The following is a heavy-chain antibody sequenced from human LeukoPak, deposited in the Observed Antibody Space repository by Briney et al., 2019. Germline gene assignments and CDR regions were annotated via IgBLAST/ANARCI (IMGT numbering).Heavy chain of an antibody. J-gene: IGHJ4*02. D-gene: IGHD1-26*01. CDR2: ISGSGGST. CDR1: GFTFSSYA. CDR3: AKSPRIVGAIPNDY. Sequence: GSLRLSCAASGFTFSSYAMSWVRQAPGKGLEWVSAISGSGGSTYYADSVKGRFTISRGNSKNTLYLQMNSLRAEDTAVYYCAKSPRIVGAIPNDYWGQGTLVTVSS. V-gene: IGHV3-23*01.